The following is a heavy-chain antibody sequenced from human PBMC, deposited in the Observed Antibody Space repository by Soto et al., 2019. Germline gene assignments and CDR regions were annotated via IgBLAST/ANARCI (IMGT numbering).Heavy chain of an antibody. CDR3: ARGSYYYESSGYYPDY. D-gene: IGHD3-22*01. CDR1: GYTFTSYA. CDR2: INAGNGNT. V-gene: IGHV1-3*01. J-gene: IGHJ4*02. Sequence: VKVSCKASGYTFTSYAMHWVRQAPGQRLEWMGWINAGNGNTKYSQKFQGRVTITRDTSASTAYMELSSLRSEDTAVYYCARGSYYYESSGYYPDYWGQGTLVTVSS.